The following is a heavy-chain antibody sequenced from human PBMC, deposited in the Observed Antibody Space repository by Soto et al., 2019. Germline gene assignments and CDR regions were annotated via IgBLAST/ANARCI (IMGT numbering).Heavy chain of an antibody. CDR2: ISAYNGNT. V-gene: IGHV1-18*04. D-gene: IGHD3-9*01. CDR3: ARGGGVGIIYDILTCLCFDI. J-gene: IGHJ3*02. CDR1: GYTFTSYG. Sequence: QVQLVQSGAEVKKPGASVKVSCKASGYTFTSYGISWVRQAPGKGLEWLGWISAYNGNTNYAQTLQGRVTMPPDTSTSTAYMELRSLRADDTAVYYCARGGGVGIIYDILTCLCFDIWVRGTMVTVS.